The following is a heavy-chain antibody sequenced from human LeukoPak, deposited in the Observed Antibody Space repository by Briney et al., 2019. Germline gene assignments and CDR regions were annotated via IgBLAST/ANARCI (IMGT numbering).Heavy chain of an antibody. Sequence: GGSLRLSCAASEFTFSSHDMRWVRQAPGKGLEWVSSIVHSGSGTYYADSVKGRFTISRDNSKNTLFLQMNSLSAEDTAVYYCAKDGGLWVSAHWGDSWGRGTLVTVSS. V-gene: IGHV3-23*01. CDR2: IVHSGSGT. CDR1: EFTFSSHD. J-gene: IGHJ4*02. CDR3: AKDGGLWVSAHWGDS. D-gene: IGHD7-27*01.